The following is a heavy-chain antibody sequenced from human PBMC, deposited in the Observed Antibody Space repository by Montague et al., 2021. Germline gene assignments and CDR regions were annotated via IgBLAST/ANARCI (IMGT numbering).Heavy chain of an antibody. CDR3: ARDPFRSGWYSPEYFQH. CDR1: GFTFNTYA. CDR2: ISGSSSPI. J-gene: IGHJ1*01. V-gene: IGHV3-48*04. Sequence: SLSLSWAASGFTFNTYAMHWVRQAPGKGLEWLAYISGSSSPIFYADSVRGRFTISRDNSKNSLYLQMNSLRAEDTAVYYCARDPFRSGWYSPEYFQHWGQGTLVTVSS. D-gene: IGHD6-19*01.